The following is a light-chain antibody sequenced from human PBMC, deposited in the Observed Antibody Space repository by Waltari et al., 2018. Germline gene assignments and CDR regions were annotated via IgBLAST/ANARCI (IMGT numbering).Light chain of an antibody. J-gene: IGKJ4*01. CDR1: QSITSF. CDR3: QQTYSTPDT. V-gene: IGKV1-39*01. CDR2: AAS. Sequence: DIQMTQSPSSLSASVGDRVTITCRASQSITSFLNWYQQKPGKAPKLLIYAASNLQSGVPSRFSGSGSGTDFSPTISSLQPEDFATYYCQQTYSTPDTFGGGTKVEIK.